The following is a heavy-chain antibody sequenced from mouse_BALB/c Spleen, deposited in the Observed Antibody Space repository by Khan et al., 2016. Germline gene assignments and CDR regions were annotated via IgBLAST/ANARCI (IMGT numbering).Heavy chain of an antibody. CDR3: ASRYDYFDY. Sequence: EVELVESGGGLVKPGGSLKLSCAASGFAFSSYDMSWVRQTPEQRLEWVAYISSGGGSTYYPDTVKGRFPISRDNAQHPLYLPMGSLKCEDTAMYYCASRYDYFDYWGQGTTLTVSS. CDR2: ISSGGGST. D-gene: IGHD2-14*01. V-gene: IGHV5-12-1*01. CDR1: GFAFSSYD. J-gene: IGHJ2*01.